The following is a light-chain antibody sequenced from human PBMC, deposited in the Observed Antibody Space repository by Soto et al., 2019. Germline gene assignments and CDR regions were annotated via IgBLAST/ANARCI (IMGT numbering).Light chain of an antibody. CDR3: MQGTHWPWT. J-gene: IGKJ1*01. Sequence: DVVMTQSPLSLPVTLGQPASISCRSSQSLVYRDGNTYLNWFQQRPGQSPRRLIYKVSNRDSGVPNRFSGSGSGADFTRKISRVEAEDVGVYYCMQGTHWPWTFGQGTKVEIK. CDR2: KVS. V-gene: IGKV2-30*01. CDR1: QSLVYRDGNTY.